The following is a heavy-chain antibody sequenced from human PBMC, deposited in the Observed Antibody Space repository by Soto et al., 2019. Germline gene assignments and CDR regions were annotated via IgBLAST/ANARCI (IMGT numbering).Heavy chain of an antibody. CDR1: GYNFTSYW. J-gene: IGHJ4*02. D-gene: IGHD3-3*01. CDR2: IYPGDSDT. Sequence: GESQKIACKGSGYNFTSYWIAWMRPLPGKGLEWMGIIYPGDSDTRYSPSFQGQVTISADKSISTAYLQWSSLKASDTAMYYCARHALFTIFRVVIDSPLDYRGQGTLVTVSS. V-gene: IGHV5-51*01. CDR3: ARHALFTIFRVVIDSPLDY.